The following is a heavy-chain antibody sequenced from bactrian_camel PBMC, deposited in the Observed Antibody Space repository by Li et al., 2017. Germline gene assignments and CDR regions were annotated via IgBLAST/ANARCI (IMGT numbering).Heavy chain of an antibody. Sequence: QLVESGGGAVQNGGSLRLSCTVSRYTLDSYYCMGWFRQAPGKEREALANIDYGGSTSYTDSVKGRFTVSQDLDKKTLYLLMTNLTTDDTAVYFCATETPQLSGYCYGEDLNNWGQGTQVTVS. CDR1: RYTLDSYY. CDR2: IDYGGST. D-gene: IGHD3*01. J-gene: IGHJ4*01. V-gene: IGHV3-2*01. CDR3: ATETPQLSGYCYGEDLNN.